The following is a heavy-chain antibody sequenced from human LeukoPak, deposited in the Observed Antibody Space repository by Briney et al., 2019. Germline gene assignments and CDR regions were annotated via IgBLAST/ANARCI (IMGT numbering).Heavy chain of an antibody. CDR2: ISYDGSKK. V-gene: IGHV3-30*18. CDR1: VVSFSIYG. Sequence: GGSLRLSCAASVVSFSIYGIHWVRQAPGKGLEWVAFISYDGSKKDYADSVKGRFTISRDNSKNTLYLQMNRLKSEDTATYYCAKGPTEYYYDSSGYFKYWGQGTLVTVSS. CDR3: AKGPTEYYYDSSGYFKY. J-gene: IGHJ4*02. D-gene: IGHD3-22*01.